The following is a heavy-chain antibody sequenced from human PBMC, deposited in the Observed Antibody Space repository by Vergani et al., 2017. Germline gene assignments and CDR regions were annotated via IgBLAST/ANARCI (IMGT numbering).Heavy chain of an antibody. D-gene: IGHD3-3*01. Sequence: VQLVDSGGGLVQPGGSLRLSCAASGFNFISYGMNWVRPAPGKGQKWVSYISRSSGTIYYADSVKGRFTISRDNAKNSLYLQMNHRRDEETSVYYCARDSTLGDFWSGIFDYWGQGTLVTVSS. CDR3: ARDSTLGDFWSGIFDY. CDR2: ISRSSGTI. V-gene: IGHV3-48*02. CDR1: GFNFISYG. J-gene: IGHJ4*02.